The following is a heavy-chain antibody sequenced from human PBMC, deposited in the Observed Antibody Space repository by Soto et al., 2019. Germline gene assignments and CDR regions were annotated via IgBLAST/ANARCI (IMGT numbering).Heavy chain of an antibody. CDR2: IIPIFGTA. V-gene: IGHV1-69*01. CDR1: GGTFSSYA. Sequence: QVQLVQSGAEVKKPGSSVKVSCKASGGTFSSYAISWVRQAPGQGLEWMGGIIPIFGTANYAKKFQGRVTITADESTSTAYMELSSLRSEDTAVYYCATLPLPYYYDSSPNGMDVWGQGTTVTVSS. CDR3: ATLPLPYYYDSSPNGMDV. D-gene: IGHD3-22*01. J-gene: IGHJ6*02.